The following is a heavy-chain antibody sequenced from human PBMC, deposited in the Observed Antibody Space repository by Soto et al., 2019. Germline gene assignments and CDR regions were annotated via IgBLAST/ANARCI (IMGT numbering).Heavy chain of an antibody. CDR2: ISGSGGST. CDR3: AKGKPLIAARPRYFDY. V-gene: IGHV3-23*01. D-gene: IGHD6-6*01. Sequence: PGGSLRLSCAASGFTFSSYAMSWVRQAPGKGLEWVSAISGSGGSTYYADSVKDRFTISRDNSKNTLYLQMNSLRAEDTAVYYCAKGKPLIAARPRYFDYWGQGTLVTVSS. J-gene: IGHJ4*02. CDR1: GFTFSSYA.